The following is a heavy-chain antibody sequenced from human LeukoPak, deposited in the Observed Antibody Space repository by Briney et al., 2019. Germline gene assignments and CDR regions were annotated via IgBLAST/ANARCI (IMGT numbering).Heavy chain of an antibody. V-gene: IGHV3-7*01. CDR3: ARDTFCSGGSCYIY. Sequence: PGGSLRLSCAASGFTFSSYWMSWVRQAPGKGLEWVANIKRDGSGKNYVDSVKGRFTISRDNAKNSLYLQMNSLRAEDTAVYYCARDTFCSGGSCYIYWGQGTLVTVSS. CDR1: GFTFSSYW. D-gene: IGHD2-15*01. J-gene: IGHJ4*02. CDR2: IKRDGSGK.